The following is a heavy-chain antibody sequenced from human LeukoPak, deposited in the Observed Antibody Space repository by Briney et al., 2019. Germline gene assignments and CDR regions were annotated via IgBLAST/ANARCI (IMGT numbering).Heavy chain of an antibody. J-gene: IGHJ4*02. V-gene: IGHV5-10-1*01. CDR2: IDPSDSYT. Sequence: GESLKISCKGSGYSFTSYWISWVRQMPGKGLEWMGRIDPSDSYTNYSPSFRGHVTISADKSISTAYLQWSSLKASDTAMYYCASEYSGWYGEGNWGQGTLVTVSS. CDR3: ASEYSGWYGEGN. CDR1: GYSFTSYW. D-gene: IGHD6-19*01.